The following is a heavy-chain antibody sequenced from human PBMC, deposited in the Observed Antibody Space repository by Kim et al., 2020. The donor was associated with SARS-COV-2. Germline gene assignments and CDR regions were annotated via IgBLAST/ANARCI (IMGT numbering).Heavy chain of an antibody. V-gene: IGHV3-23*01. CDR2: ISGSGGST. D-gene: IGHD3-10*01. CDR1: GFTFSSYA. J-gene: IGHJ6*02. Sequence: GGSLRLSCAASGFTFSSYAMSWVRQAPGKGLEWVSAISGSGGSTYYADSVKGRFTISRDNSKNTLYLQMNSLRAEDTAVYYCAKERHGSGSYYPLSYYYYYGMDVWGQGTTVTVSS. CDR3: AKERHGSGSYYPLSYYYYYGMDV.